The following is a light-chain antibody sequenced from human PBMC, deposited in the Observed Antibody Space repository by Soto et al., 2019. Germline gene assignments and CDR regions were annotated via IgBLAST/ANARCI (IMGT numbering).Light chain of an antibody. Sequence: QSVLTQPASVSGSPGQSITISCTGTSSDVGGYNYVSWYQQHPGTSPKLMIYEVSNRPSGVSNRFSGSKSGNTASLIISGLQAEEEGEYYCSSYTARSTWVFGGGTKVTVL. CDR2: EVS. J-gene: IGLJ3*02. V-gene: IGLV2-14*01. CDR1: SSDVGGYNY. CDR3: SSYTARSTWV.